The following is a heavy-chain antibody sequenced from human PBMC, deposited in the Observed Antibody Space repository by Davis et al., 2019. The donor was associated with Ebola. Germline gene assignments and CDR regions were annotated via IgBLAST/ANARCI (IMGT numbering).Heavy chain of an antibody. D-gene: IGHD2-15*01. CDR3: ARAVPATQNLDY. J-gene: IGHJ4*02. CDR2: INPNTGGT. CDR1: GYTFTSYF. Sequence: AASVKVSCKASGYTFTSYFMHSVRPAPGQGLEWMGLINPNTGGTQSAQKFQGRVTMTRATYMTTAYLELNSLRSDDTAVYYCARAVPATQNLDYWGQGTLVTVSS. V-gene: IGHV1-2*02.